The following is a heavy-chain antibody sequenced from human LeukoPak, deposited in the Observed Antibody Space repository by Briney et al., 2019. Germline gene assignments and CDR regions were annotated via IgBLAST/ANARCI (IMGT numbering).Heavy chain of an antibody. J-gene: IGHJ4*02. D-gene: IGHD5-12*01. V-gene: IGHV3-30*04. CDR1: GFTFSSYA. Sequence: GGSLRLSCAASGFTFSSYAMHWVRQAPGKGLEWVAVISYDGSNKYYADSVKGRFTISRDNSKNTLYLQMNSLRAVDTAVYYCASPRGYSGYGLGFDYWGQGTLVTVSS. CDR3: ASPRGYSGYGLGFDY. CDR2: ISYDGSNK.